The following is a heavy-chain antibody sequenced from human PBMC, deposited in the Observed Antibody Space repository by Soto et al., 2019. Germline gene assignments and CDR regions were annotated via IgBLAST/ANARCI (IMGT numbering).Heavy chain of an antibody. CDR3: ARVEWIQLWFVGNWFDP. CDR2: ISAYNGNA. J-gene: IGHJ5*02. Sequence: ASVKVSCKASGYTFTSYGISWVRQAPGQGLEWMGWISAYNGNANYAQKLQGRVTMTTDTSTSTAYMELRSLRSDDTAVYYCARVEWIQLWFVGNWFDPWGQGTLVTVSS. V-gene: IGHV1-18*01. D-gene: IGHD5-18*01. CDR1: GYTFTSYG.